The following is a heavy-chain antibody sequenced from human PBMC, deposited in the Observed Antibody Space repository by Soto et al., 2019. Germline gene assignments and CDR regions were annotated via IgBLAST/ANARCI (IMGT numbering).Heavy chain of an antibody. Sequence: ASVKVSCKASGYTFTGYYMHWVRQAPGQGLEWMGWINPNSGGTNYAQKFQGWVTMTRDTSISTAYMELSRLRSDDTAVYYCARESINMVRGVINSNWFDPWGQGTLVTVSS. D-gene: IGHD3-10*01. CDR1: GYTFTGYY. CDR2: INPNSGGT. J-gene: IGHJ5*02. V-gene: IGHV1-2*04. CDR3: ARESINMVRGVINSNWFDP.